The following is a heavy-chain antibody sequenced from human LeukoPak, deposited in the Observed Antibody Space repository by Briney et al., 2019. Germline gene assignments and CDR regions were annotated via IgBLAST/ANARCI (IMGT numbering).Heavy chain of an antibody. J-gene: IGHJ6*03. CDR3: ARGVEPAPRYYYYMEV. CDR2: MNPNSGNT. Sequence: ASVKVSCKASGYTFTSYDINWVRQATGQGLEWMGWMNPNSGNTGYAQKFQGRVTMTRNTSISTAYMELSSPRSEETAVDYCARGVEPAPRYYYYMEVCGKGTTVTVSS. CDR1: GYTFTSYD. V-gene: IGHV1-8*01. D-gene: IGHD2-2*01.